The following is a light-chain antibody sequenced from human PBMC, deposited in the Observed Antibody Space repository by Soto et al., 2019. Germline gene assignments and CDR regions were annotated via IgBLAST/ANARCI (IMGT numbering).Light chain of an antibody. CDR2: HVT. Sequence: QSVLTQPRSLSGSPRQSVTISCTGTSSDVGGYNSVSWYQQYPGKAPQLLIYHVTKRPSGVPDRVSGSKSGNTASLTIPGLQAEDGADYYCSSYAGGLTMVFGGGTKLTVL. V-gene: IGLV2-11*01. CDR3: SSYAGGLTMV. J-gene: IGLJ3*02. CDR1: SSDVGGYNS.